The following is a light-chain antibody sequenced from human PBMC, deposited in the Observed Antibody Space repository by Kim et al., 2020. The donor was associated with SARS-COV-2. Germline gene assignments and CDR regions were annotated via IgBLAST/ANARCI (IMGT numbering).Light chain of an antibody. CDR3: QSYGNGNLVV. CDR2: EDD. V-gene: IGLV6-57*01. J-gene: IGLJ2*01. Sequence: TVPTSCPHRRGNIPTNYGQWNQQRPGRPPATVIYEDDQRPSGVPDRFSGSIDSSSNSASLIISGLKTEDEADYYCQSYGNGNLVVFGGGTQLTVL. CDR1: RGNIPTNY.